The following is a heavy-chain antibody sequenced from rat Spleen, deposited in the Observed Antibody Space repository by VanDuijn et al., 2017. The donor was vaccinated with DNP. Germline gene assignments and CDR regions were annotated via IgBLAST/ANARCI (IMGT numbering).Heavy chain of an antibody. CDR2: LSSDGRSP. Sequence: EVQLVESGGDLVQPGRSLKLSCEASGFTFSDYYIARVRQSPTKGLALVTVLSSDGRSPYYGDSVKGRFTISRDNSKNTLYLQMNSLRSEDMATYYCARPMDYYSGGFAHWGQGTLVTVSS. CDR3: ARPMDYYSGGFAH. D-gene: IGHD1-1*01. V-gene: IGHV5-22*01. CDR1: GFTFSDYY. J-gene: IGHJ3*01.